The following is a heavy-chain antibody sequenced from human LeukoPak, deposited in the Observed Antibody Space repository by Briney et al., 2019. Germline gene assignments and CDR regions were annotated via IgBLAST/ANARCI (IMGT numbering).Heavy chain of an antibody. CDR3: AKDPSSGWAVRYYYMDV. Sequence: GASVKVSCKVSGYTLTELSMHWVRQAPGKGLEWMGGFDPEDGETIYAQKFQGRVTMTEDTSTDTAYMELSSLRSEDTAVYYCAKDPSSGWAVRYYYMDVWGKGTTVTISS. CDR2: FDPEDGET. CDR1: GYTLTELS. D-gene: IGHD6-19*01. J-gene: IGHJ6*03. V-gene: IGHV1-24*01.